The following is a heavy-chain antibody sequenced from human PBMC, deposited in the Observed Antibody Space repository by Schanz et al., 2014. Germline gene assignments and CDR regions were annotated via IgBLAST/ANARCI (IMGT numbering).Heavy chain of an antibody. J-gene: IGHJ4*02. Sequence: EEQLVESGGGLVQPGGSLRLSCAASGFAVDNYYMSCVRQAPGRGLEWGSIIFTDGRTYYADSVKGRFTISRDSSKNTLLRQMNSLRTEDTAVYYGARLDPYCRSGACSRAFDFWGQGTLGTVSS. CDR3: ARLDPYCRSGACSRAFDF. V-gene: IGHV3-66*02. D-gene: IGHD2-21*02. CDR2: IFTDGRT. CDR1: GFAVDNYY.